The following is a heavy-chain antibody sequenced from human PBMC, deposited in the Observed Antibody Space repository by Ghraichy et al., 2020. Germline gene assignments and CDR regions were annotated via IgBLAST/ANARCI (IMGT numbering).Heavy chain of an antibody. V-gene: IGHV3-30*18. CDR3: AKDSVAAAGTPRFGDY. J-gene: IGHJ4*01. Sequence: GESLNISCAASGFSFSRYGMHWVRQAPGKGLEWVALISYDGSNRYYGDSVKGRFTISRDDSKNTLYLQMNSLRAEDTAVYYCAKDSVAAAGTPRFGDYWGHGTLVTVPS. CDR2: ISYDGSNR. D-gene: IGHD6-13*01. CDR1: GFSFSRYG.